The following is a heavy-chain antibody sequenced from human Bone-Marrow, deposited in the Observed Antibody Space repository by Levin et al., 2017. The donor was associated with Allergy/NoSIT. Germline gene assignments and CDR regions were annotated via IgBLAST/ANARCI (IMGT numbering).Heavy chain of an antibody. J-gene: IGHJ4*02. CDR3: ARDQSHSGLDN. V-gene: IGHV3-7*01. Sequence: GEFLKISCVVSRFTFSKYWMSWVRQAPGKGLEWVGNIKEDGNEESYADSVKGRFTISRDNAKNSLYLQMNSLRADDTAVYYCARDQSHSGLDNWGQGTLVTVSS. D-gene: IGHD5-12*01. CDR2: IKEDGNEE. CDR1: RFTFSKYW.